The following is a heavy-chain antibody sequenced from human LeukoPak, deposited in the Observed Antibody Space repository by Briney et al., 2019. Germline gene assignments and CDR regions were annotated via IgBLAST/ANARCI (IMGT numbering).Heavy chain of an antibody. J-gene: IGHJ5*02. D-gene: IGHD2-2*01. V-gene: IGHV1-46*01. CDR3: ARETVLPAAPTGWDWFDP. Sequence: ASVKVSCKASGYTFTSYYMHWVRQAPGQGLEWMGIINPSGGSTSYAQKFQGRVTMTRDTSTSTVYMELSSLRSEDTAVYYCARETVLPAAPTGWDWFDPWGQGTLVTVSS. CDR1: GYTFTSYY. CDR2: INPSGGST.